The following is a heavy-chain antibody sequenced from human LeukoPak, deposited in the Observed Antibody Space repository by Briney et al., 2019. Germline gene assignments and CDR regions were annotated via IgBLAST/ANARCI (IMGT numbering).Heavy chain of an antibody. J-gene: IGHJ4*02. V-gene: IGHV3-49*04. D-gene: IGHD3-3*01. Sequence: PGRSLRLSCAASGFTFGDYAMSWVRQAPGKGLEWVGFIRSKAYGGTTEYAASVKGRFTISRDDSKSIAYLQMNSLKTEDTAVYYCTRVGDFWSGYSRSLIPSYFDYWGQGTLVTVSS. CDR3: TRVGDFWSGYSRSLIPSYFDY. CDR2: IRSKAYGGTT. CDR1: GFTFGDYA.